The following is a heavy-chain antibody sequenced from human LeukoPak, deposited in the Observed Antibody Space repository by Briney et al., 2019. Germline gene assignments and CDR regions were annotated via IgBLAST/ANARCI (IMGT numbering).Heavy chain of an antibody. D-gene: IGHD3-22*01. J-gene: IGHJ4*02. Sequence: GESLKISCKGSGYSFTSYWIGRVRQMPGKGLEWMGIIYPGDSDTRYSPSFQGQVTISADKSISTAYLQWSSLKASDTAMYYCARLPYDSSGYSHLDYWGQGTLVTVSS. CDR3: ARLPYDSSGYSHLDY. V-gene: IGHV5-51*01. CDR2: IYPGDSDT. CDR1: GYSFTSYW.